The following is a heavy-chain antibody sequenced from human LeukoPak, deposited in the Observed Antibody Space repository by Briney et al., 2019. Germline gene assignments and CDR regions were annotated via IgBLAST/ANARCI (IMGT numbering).Heavy chain of an antibody. Sequence: GGSLRLSCAASGFTFDDYAMHWVRQAPGKGLELVSGISWNSGSIGYADSVKGRFTISRDNAKNSLYLQMNSLRAEDTALYYCAKDIGYSSLNGIDYWGQGTLVTVSS. D-gene: IGHD6-13*01. CDR1: GFTFDDYA. V-gene: IGHV3-9*01. J-gene: IGHJ4*02. CDR2: ISWNSGSI. CDR3: AKDIGYSSLNGIDY.